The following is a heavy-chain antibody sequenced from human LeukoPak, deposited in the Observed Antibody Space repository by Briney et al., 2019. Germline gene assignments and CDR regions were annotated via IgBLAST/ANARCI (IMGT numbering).Heavy chain of an antibody. D-gene: IGHD2-2*01. J-gene: IGHJ6*03. CDR2: IYYSGST. CDR1: GGSISSSY. CDR3: ARGGSCSSTSCRIERNYYYYYMDV. V-gene: IGHV4-59*12. Sequence: SETLSLTCTVSGGSISSSYWSWIRQPPGKGLEWIGYIYYSGSTYYNPSLKSRVTISVDTSKNQFSLALSSVTAADTAVYYCARGGSCSSTSCRIERNYYYYYMDVWGKGITVTVSS.